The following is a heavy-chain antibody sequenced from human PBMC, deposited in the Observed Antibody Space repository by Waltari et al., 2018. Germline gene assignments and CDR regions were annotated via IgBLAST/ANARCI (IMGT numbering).Heavy chain of an antibody. J-gene: IGHJ4*02. Sequence: VRLVQSGPEVKKPGASVKISCKTSGYIFTKYGINWVRQAPGQGLEWMGWVNPDSDITHYAPRFQGRVIMSKDTSTGTAYMDLRSLTSDDTAVYFCAMLYYDTDGYPFDSWGQGTLVTVSS. CDR2: VNPDSDIT. V-gene: IGHV1-18*04. D-gene: IGHD3-16*01. CDR1: GYIFTKYG. CDR3: AMLYYDTDGYPFDS.